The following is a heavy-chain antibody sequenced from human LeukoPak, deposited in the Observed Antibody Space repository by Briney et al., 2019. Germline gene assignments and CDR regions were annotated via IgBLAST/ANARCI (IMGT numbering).Heavy chain of an antibody. J-gene: IGHJ4*02. D-gene: IGHD3-10*01. CDR3: ARGTRITMVRGAPPFDY. V-gene: IGHV4-34*01. CDR2: INHSGST. Sequence: PSETLSLTCAVYGGSFSGYYWSWIRQPPGKGLEWIGEINHSGSTNYNPSLKSRVTISVDTSKNQFSLKLSSVTAADTAVYYCARGTRITMVRGAPPFDYWGQGTLVTVSS. CDR1: GGSFSGYY.